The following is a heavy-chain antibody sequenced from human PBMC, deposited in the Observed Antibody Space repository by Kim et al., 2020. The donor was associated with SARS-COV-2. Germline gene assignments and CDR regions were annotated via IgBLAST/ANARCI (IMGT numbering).Heavy chain of an antibody. CDR2: ISYDGSNK. CDR1: GFTFSSYG. J-gene: IGHJ6*02. CDR3: AKGNGGYGDYVRAYYYYGMDV. Sequence: GGSLRLSCAASGFTFSSYGMHWVRQAPGKGLEWVAVISYDGSNKYYADSVKGRFTISRDNSKNTLYLQMNSLRAEDTAVYYCAKGNGGYGDYVRAYYYYGMDVWGQGTTVTVSS. D-gene: IGHD4-17*01. V-gene: IGHV3-30*18.